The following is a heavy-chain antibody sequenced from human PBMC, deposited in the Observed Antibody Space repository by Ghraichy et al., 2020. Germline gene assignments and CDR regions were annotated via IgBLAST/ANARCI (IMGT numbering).Heavy chain of an antibody. V-gene: IGHV3-48*03. CDR1: GFTFSSYE. Sequence: GGSLRLSCAASGFTFSSYEMNWVRQAPGKGLEWVSYISSSGSTIYYADSVKGRFTISRDNAKNSLYLQMNSLRAEDTAVYYCARVSVDIVATIRGLGDAFDIWGQGTMVTVSS. J-gene: IGHJ3*02. CDR2: ISSSGSTI. CDR3: ARVSVDIVATIRGLGDAFDI. D-gene: IGHD5-12*01.